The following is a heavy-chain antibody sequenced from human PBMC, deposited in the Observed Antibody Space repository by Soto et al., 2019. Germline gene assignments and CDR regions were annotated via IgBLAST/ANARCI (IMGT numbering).Heavy chain of an antibody. Sequence: QVPLVQSGGEVKRPGASVKVSCKASGYTFSSYGFTWVRQGPGQGREWMGWIRSSNGETNYAQNFKGKVSMSIDRATTTAYMDQRSLRSDDTAVYYCAIIKGGQDDGRGMVWDWFDPWGQGTLVTVST. CDR2: IRSSNGET. V-gene: IGHV1-18*01. D-gene: IGHD3-10*02. CDR3: AIIKGGQDDGRGMVWDWFDP. J-gene: IGHJ5*02. CDR1: GYTFSSYG.